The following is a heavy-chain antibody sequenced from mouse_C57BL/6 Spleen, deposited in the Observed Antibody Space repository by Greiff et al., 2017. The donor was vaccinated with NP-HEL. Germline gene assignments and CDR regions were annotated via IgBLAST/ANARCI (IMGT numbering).Heavy chain of an antibody. CDR3: ARCQCRYGYDEEGFDY. J-gene: IGHJ2*01. D-gene: IGHD2-2*01. CDR2: IYPGSGNT. Sequence: QVHVKQSGAELVRPGASVKLSCKASGYTFTDYYINWVKQRPGQGLEWIARIYPGSGNTYYNEKFKGKATLTAEKSSSTAYMQLSSLTSEDSAVYFCARCQCRYGYDEEGFDYWGQGTTLTVSS. V-gene: IGHV1-76*01. CDR1: GYTFTDYY.